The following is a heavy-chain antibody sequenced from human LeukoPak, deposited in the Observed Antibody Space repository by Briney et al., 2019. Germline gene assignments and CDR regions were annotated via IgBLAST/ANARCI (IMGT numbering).Heavy chain of an antibody. J-gene: IGHJ4*02. CDR2: IYTSGST. CDR3: AREGIAVAGSNY. CDR1: GGPISSYY. V-gene: IGHV4-4*07. D-gene: IGHD6-19*01. Sequence: PSDTLSLTCTVSGGPISSYYWSWIRQPAGKGLEWIGRIYTSGSTNYNPSLKSRVTISVDKSKNQFSLKLSSVTAADTAVYYCAREGIAVAGSNYWGQGTLVTVSS.